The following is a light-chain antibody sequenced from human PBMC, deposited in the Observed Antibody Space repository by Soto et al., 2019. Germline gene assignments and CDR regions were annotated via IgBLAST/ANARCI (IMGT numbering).Light chain of an antibody. V-gene: IGKV3-15*01. J-gene: IGKJ1*01. CDR3: QQYNNWPWT. CDR2: GAS. CDR1: QSVSSN. Sequence: KVMTQSPATVSVTPGQRATLSCRASQSVSSNLAWYQQRPGQAPRLLIYGASTRAAGIPARFSGSGSGTGLTLTISSLQSEDFAVYHCQQYNNWPWTFGQGTKVDIK.